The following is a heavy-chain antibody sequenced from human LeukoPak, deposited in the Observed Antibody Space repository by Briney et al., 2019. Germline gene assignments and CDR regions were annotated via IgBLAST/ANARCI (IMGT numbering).Heavy chain of an antibody. D-gene: IGHD6-19*01. CDR2: ISYDGSNK. CDR3: ARDLGIAVAEYYFDY. Sequence: GGSLRLSCAASGFTFSSYAMHWVRQAPGKGLEWVAVISYDGSNKYYADSVKGRFTISRGNSKNTLYLQMNSLRAEDTAVYYCARDLGIAVAEYYFDYWGQGTLVTVSS. CDR1: GFTFSSYA. V-gene: IGHV3-30*04. J-gene: IGHJ4*02.